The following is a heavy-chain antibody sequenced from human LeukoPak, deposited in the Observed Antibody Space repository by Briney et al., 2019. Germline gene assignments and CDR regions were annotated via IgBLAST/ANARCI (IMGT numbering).Heavy chain of an antibody. CDR1: GFTFSSYS. D-gene: IGHD2-15*01. Sequence: GGSLRLSCAASGFTFSSYSMNWVRQAPGKGLEWVSSISSSSSYIYYADSVKGRFTISRDNAKNSLYLQMNSLRAEDTAVYYCAGDGEDIVVVVAATEGTYYFDYWGQGTLVTVSS. J-gene: IGHJ4*02. CDR3: AGDGEDIVVVVAATEGTYYFDY. CDR2: ISSSSSYI. V-gene: IGHV3-21*01.